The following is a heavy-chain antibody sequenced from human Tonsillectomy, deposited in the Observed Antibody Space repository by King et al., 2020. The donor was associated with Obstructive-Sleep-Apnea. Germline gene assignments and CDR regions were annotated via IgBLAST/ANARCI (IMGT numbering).Heavy chain of an antibody. D-gene: IGHD6-13*01. V-gene: IGHV4-34*01. CDR2: INHSGST. J-gene: IGHJ5*02. CDR3: ARGSGAAAVNWFDP. Sequence: VQLQQWGAGLLKPSETLSLTCVVFGGSFSDYYWSWIRQPPGKGLEWIVEINHSGSTNYNSSLKSRVTISVDTSKNQFSLKLNSVTAADTAVYYCARGSGAAAVNWFDPWGQGTLVTVSS. CDR1: GGSFSDYY.